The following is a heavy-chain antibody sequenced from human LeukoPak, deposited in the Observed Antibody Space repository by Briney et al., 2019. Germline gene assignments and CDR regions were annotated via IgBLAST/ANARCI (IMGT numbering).Heavy chain of an antibody. CDR3: AIERVGSDYYGLDV. CDR2: INTDGSST. CDR1: GFIFSTCW. Sequence: PGGSLRLSCAASGFIFSTCWMHWVRQAPGKGLVWVSRINTDGSSTAYAASVKGRFTIPRDNTKNILYLQMNSLRAEDTALYYCAIERVGSDYYGLDVWGQGTTVSVSS. V-gene: IGHV3-74*01. D-gene: IGHD6-25*01. J-gene: IGHJ6*02.